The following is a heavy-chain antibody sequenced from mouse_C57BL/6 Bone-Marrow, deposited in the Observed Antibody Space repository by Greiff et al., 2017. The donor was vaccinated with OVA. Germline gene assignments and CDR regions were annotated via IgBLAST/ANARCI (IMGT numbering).Heavy chain of an antibody. J-gene: IGHJ2*01. CDR1: GYTFTSYW. Sequence: VQLQQPGAELVKPGASVKLSCKASGYTFTSYWMQWVKQRPGQGLEWIGEIDPSDSYTNYNQKFKGKAALTVDTSSSTAYMQLSSLTSEDSAVYYCARRDDYYYFDYWGQGTTLTVSS. CDR2: IDPSDSYT. CDR3: ARRDDYYYFDY. D-gene: IGHD2-4*01. V-gene: IGHV1-50*01.